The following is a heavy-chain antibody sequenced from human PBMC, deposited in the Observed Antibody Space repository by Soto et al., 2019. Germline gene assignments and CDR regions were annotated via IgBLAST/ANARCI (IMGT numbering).Heavy chain of an antibody. J-gene: IGHJ4*02. V-gene: IGHV1-2*02. D-gene: IGHD3-10*01. CDR1: GYTFTAYY. CDR2: INPNGGGA. Sequence: ASVKVSCKASGYTFTAYYIHWVRQAPGQGLEWMGWINPNGGGAKYAQKFQGRVTMTRDTSINTAYMELTRLTSDDTAVYYCARAVHTMIQGVRFRVDQWGQGTLVTVSS. CDR3: ARAVHTMIQGVRFRVDQ.